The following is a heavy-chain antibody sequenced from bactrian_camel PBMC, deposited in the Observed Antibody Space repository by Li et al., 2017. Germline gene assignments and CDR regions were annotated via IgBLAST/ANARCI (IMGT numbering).Heavy chain of an antibody. V-gene: IGHV3S55*01. D-gene: IGHD4*01. CDR1: GLTYGSYC. CDR2: IGDDGST. J-gene: IGHJ4*01. Sequence: VQLVESGGGSVQAGGSLRLSCTDSGLTYGSYCLGWFRQAVGKEREGVAAIGDDGSTVYVDSVKGRFTISADHAKNTLYLQMNSLKSEDTSIYTCAARLVCPNFGGASLRAADYRYWGQGTQVTVS. CDR3: AARLVCPNFGGASLRAADYRY.